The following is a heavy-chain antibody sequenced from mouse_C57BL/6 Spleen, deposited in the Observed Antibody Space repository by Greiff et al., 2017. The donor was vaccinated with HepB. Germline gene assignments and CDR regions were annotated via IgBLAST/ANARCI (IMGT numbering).Heavy chain of an antibody. Sequence: QVQLQQPGAELVRPGSSVKLSCKASGYTFTSYWMHWVKQRPIQGLEWIGNIDPSDSETHYNQKFKDKATLTVDKSSSTAYMQLSSLTSEDSAVYYCARRHGSSSYFDYWGQGTTLTVSS. CDR1: GYTFTSYW. CDR3: ARRHGSSSYFDY. J-gene: IGHJ2*01. D-gene: IGHD1-1*01. CDR2: IDPSDSET. V-gene: IGHV1-52*01.